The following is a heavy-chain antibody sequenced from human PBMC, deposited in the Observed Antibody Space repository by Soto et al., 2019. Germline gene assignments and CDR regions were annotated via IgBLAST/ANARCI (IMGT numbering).Heavy chain of an antibody. Sequence: EVQLVESGGGLVKPGGSLRLSCAASGFTFSNYSMNWVRQAPGKGLEWVSSISSSSSYIYYADSVKGRFTISRDNAKNSLSRQMNSLRAEDTAVYYCARGEHIVLVTAIHSPTLFDYWGQGTLVTVSS. CDR2: ISSSSSYI. J-gene: IGHJ4*02. D-gene: IGHD2-21*02. CDR3: ARGEHIVLVTAIHSPTLFDY. CDR1: GFTFSNYS. V-gene: IGHV3-21*01.